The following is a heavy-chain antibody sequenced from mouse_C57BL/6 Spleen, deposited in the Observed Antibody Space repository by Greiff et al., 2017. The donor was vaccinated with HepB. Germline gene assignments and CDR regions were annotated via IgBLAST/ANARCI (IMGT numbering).Heavy chain of an antibody. V-gene: IGHV2-9-1*01. CDR1: GFSLTSYA. D-gene: IGHD4-1*01. CDR2: IWTVGGT. J-gene: IGHJ2*01. Sequence: QVQLQQSGPGLVAPSQSLSITCTVSGFSLTSYAISWVRQPPGKGLEWLGVIWTVGGTNYNSALKSRLSTSKDNSKSQALSKMISLQTDDTARYYCARVGSLRDFDYWGQGTTLTVSS. CDR3: ARVGSLRDFDY.